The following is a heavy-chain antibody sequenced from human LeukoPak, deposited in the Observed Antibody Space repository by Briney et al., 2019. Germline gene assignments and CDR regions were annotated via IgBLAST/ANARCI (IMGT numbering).Heavy chain of an antibody. J-gene: IGHJ4*02. V-gene: IGHV3-30*09. CDR2: MSYDGNFT. D-gene: IGHD3-10*01. CDR3: ARGRSVYGSGRYSDY. CDR1: GFTFKRYA. Sequence: GGSLRLSCAASGFTFKRYAMHGVRQAPGKGLEWVTIMSYDGNFTYYSDSVKGRFAFSRKNSNARLYLQLNILRADDRAIYYCARGRSVYGSGRYSDYWGQGTLVTVSS.